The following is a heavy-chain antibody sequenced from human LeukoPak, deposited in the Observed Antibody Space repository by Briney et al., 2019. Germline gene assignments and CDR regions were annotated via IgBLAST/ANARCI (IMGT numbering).Heavy chain of an antibody. V-gene: IGHV4-34*01. Sequence: PSETLSLTCAVYGGSFSGYYWSWIRQPPGKGLEWTGEINHSGSTNYNPSLKSRVTISVDTSKNQFSLKLSSVTAADTAVYYCAGRLDAVDYWGQGTLVTVSS. CDR1: GGSFSGYY. CDR3: AGRLDAVDY. CDR2: INHSGST. J-gene: IGHJ4*02.